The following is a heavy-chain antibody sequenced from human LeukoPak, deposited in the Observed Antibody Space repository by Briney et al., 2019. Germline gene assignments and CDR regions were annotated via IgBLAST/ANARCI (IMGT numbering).Heavy chain of an antibody. D-gene: IGHD5-12*01. J-gene: IGHJ4*02. V-gene: IGHV1-8*01. CDR3: ARGRYSNRGFDY. CDR2: KNPNSGNT. CDR1: GYTFTSYD. Sequence: ASVKVSCKASGYTFTSYDINWVRQATGQGLEWMGWKNPNSGNTGYAQKFQGRVTMTRNTSISTAYMELSSLRSEDTAVYYCARGRYSNRGFDYWGQGTLVTVSS.